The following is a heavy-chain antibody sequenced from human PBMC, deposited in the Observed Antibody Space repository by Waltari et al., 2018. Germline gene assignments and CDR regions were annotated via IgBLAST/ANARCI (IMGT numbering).Heavy chain of an antibody. CDR2: IYYSGST. Sequence: QVQLQESGPGLVKPSETLSLTCTVSGGSISSYYWSWIRQPPGKGLEWIGYIYYSGSTNYNPSLKSRVTISVDTSKNQFSLKLSSVTAADTAVYYCARCMGDYVRDAFDIWGQGTMVTVSS. CDR1: GGSISSYY. D-gene: IGHD4-17*01. J-gene: IGHJ3*02. CDR3: ARCMGDYVRDAFDI. V-gene: IGHV4-59*01.